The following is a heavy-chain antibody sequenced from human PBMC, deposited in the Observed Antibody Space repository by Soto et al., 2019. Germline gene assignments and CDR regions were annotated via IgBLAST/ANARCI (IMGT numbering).Heavy chain of an antibody. D-gene: IGHD4-17*01. CDR3: ARVGPYGDYDRWFDP. V-gene: IGHV1-69*01. J-gene: IGHJ5*02. Sequence: QVQLVQSGDEVKKPGSSVKVSCKASGGTFSSYAISWVRQAPGQGLEWMGGIIPIFGTANYAQKFQGRVTITADESTSTAYMELSRLRSEDTAVYYCARVGPYGDYDRWFDPWGQGTLVTVSS. CDR2: IIPIFGTA. CDR1: GGTFSSYA.